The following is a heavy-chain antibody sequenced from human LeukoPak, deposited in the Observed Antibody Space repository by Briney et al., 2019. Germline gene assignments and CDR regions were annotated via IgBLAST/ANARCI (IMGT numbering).Heavy chain of an antibody. CDR1: GFTFSGYN. CDR2: ISGRGSTI. Sequence: GGSLRLSCAASGFTFSGYNMNWVRQAPGKGLEWLSYISGRGSTIYYADSVKGRFTISRDNTKNSLFLQMNSLRVEDTAVYYCARGSGHDRVYYYGMDVWGQGTTVTVSS. CDR3: ARGSGHDRVYYYGMDV. V-gene: IGHV3-48*04. J-gene: IGHJ6*02. D-gene: IGHD5-12*01.